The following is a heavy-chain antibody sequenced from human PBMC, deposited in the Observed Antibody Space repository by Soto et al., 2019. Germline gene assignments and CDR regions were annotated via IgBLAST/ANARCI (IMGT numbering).Heavy chain of an antibody. J-gene: IGHJ4*02. CDR1: GGSISSYY. CDR3: ARVGVGYGFDY. D-gene: IGHD3-10*01. CDR2: IYYSGST. Sequence: PSETLSLTCTVSGGSISSYYWSWIRQPPGKGLEWIGCIYYSGSTNYNPSLKSRVTISVDTSKNQFSLKLSSVTAADTAVYYCARVGVGYGFDYWGQGTLVTVSS. V-gene: IGHV4-59*01.